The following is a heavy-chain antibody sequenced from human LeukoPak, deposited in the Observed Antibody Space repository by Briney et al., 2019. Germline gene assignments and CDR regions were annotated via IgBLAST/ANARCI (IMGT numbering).Heavy chain of an antibody. CDR3: ARVVWFGAAAGQLNWFDP. D-gene: IGHD6-13*01. CDR1: GFTFSSYW. V-gene: IGHV3-7*03. CDR2: IKQDGSEK. Sequence: GSLRLSCAASGFTFSSYWMSWVRQAPGKGLEWVANIKQDGSEKYYVDSVKGRFTISRDNAKNSLYLQMNSLRAEDTAVYYCARVVWFGAAAGQLNWFDPWGQGTLVTVSS. J-gene: IGHJ5*02.